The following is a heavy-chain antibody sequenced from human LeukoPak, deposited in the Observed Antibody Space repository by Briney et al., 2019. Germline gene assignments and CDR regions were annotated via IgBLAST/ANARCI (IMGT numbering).Heavy chain of an antibody. CDR3: ARRIAGAGSDY. CDR1: GYSFNRYW. D-gene: IGHD6-13*01. CDR2: IYPGDSDT. J-gene: IGHJ4*02. Sequence: GESLKISCKGSGYSFNRYWIGWVRQMPGKGLEWMGIIYPGDSDTRYSPSFEGQVTISADMSIRTPYLQWSSLKASDTAMYYCARRIAGAGSDYWGQGTLVTVSS. V-gene: IGHV5-51*01.